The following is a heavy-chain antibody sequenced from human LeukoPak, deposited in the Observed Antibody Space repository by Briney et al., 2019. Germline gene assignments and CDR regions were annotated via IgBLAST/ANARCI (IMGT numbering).Heavy chain of an antibody. Sequence: GRSLRLSCAASGFTFSSYGMHWVRQAPGKGLEWVAVISYDGSNKYYADSVKGRFTISRDNAKNSLYLQMNSLRAEDTALYYCTRGAGTTDYWGQGTLVTVSS. J-gene: IGHJ4*02. D-gene: IGHD1-1*01. CDR2: ISYDGSNK. V-gene: IGHV3-30*03. CDR1: GFTFSSYG. CDR3: TRGAGTTDY.